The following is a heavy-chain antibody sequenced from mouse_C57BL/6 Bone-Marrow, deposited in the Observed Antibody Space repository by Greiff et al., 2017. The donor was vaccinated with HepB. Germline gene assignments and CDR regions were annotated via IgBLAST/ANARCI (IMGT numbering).Heavy chain of an antibody. J-gene: IGHJ1*03. V-gene: IGHV5-17*01. CDR2: ISSGSSTI. Sequence: EVKVEESGGGLVKPGGSLKLSCAASGFTFSDYGMHWVRQAPEKGLEWVAYISSGSSTIYYADTVKGRFTISRDNAKNTLFLQMTSLRSEDTAMYYCAKGYCYYGSSYWYFDVWGTGTTVTVSS. CDR1: GFTFSDYG. CDR3: AKGYCYYGSSYWYFDV. D-gene: IGHD1-1*01.